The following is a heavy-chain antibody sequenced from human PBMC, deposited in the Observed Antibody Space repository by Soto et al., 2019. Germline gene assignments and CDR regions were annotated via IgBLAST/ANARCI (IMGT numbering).Heavy chain of an antibody. J-gene: IGHJ4*02. CDR2: IAGSGTT. CDR1: EFTFNNYA. Sequence: EVQLLESGGGLVQPGGSLRLSCEASEFTFNNYAMSWVRQAPGKGLEWVSTIAGSGTTYFVDSVKGRFTISRDNSKNSLFLDIIILKAEDTAVYYCARDRRATFHSSIDYWVQGSIVTVYS. D-gene: IGHD2-15*01. CDR3: ARDRRATFHSSIDY. V-gene: IGHV3-23*01.